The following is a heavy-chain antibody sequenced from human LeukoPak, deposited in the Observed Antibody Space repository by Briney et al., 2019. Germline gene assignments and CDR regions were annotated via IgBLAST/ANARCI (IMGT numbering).Heavy chain of an antibody. CDR1: GFTFSGSA. CDR2: IRSKANSYAT. CDR3: TRYGSGYSSSARSYYYYGMDV. V-gene: IGHV3-73*01. D-gene: IGHD6-19*01. J-gene: IGHJ6*02. Sequence: SGGSLRLSCAASGFTFSGSAMHWVRQASGKGLEWVGRIRSKANSYATAYAASVKGKFTISRDESKNTAYMQRNSLKTEDTAVYYCTRYGSGYSSSARSYYYYGMDVWGQGTTVTVSS.